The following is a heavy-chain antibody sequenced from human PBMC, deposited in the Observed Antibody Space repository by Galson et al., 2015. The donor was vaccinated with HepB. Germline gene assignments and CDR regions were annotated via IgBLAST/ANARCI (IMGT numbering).Heavy chain of an antibody. V-gene: IGHV7-4-1*02. Sequence: SVKVSCKASGYTFTSYAMNWVRQAPGQGLEWMGWINTNTGNPTYAQGFTGRFVFSLDTSVSTAYLQISSLKAEDTAVYYCARTLGMATISDYYYYYMDVWGKGTTVTVSS. J-gene: IGHJ6*03. CDR1: GYTFTSYA. CDR3: ARTLGMATISDYYYYYMDV. CDR2: INTNTGNP. D-gene: IGHD5-24*01.